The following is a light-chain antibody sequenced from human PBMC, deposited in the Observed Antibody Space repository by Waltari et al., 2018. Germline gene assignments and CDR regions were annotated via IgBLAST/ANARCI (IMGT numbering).Light chain of an antibody. CDR1: SGSITSNY. Sequence: NFMLTQPHPVSESPGKTVTISCTGSSGSITSNYVQWYQQRPGSAPTTVIYEDDQRPSGVPDRFSGSIDSSSNSASLTISGLKTEDEADYYCQSYDSSNHVVFGGGTALTVL. CDR3: QSYDSSNHVV. CDR2: EDD. V-gene: IGLV6-57*02. J-gene: IGLJ2*01.